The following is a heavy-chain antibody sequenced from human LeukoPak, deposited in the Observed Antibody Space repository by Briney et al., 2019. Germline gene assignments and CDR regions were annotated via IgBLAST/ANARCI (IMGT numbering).Heavy chain of an antibody. Sequence: GGSLRLSCAASGFIFSNYAMYWVRQAPGKGLEWVSAISGRSNNTYYADSVKGRFTISRDSSKNTLYLQMNSLRADDTAVYYCAKWGDYVVLTGYYVSDFWGQGTLVTVSS. V-gene: IGHV3-23*01. D-gene: IGHD3-9*01. CDR3: AKWGDYVVLTGYYVSDF. J-gene: IGHJ4*02. CDR2: ISGRSNNT. CDR1: GFIFSNYA.